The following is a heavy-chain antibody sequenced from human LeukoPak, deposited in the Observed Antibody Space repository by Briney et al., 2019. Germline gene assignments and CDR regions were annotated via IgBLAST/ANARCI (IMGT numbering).Heavy chain of an antibody. CDR3: ARGWNYYDSSGYNWFDP. CDR2: IYYSWST. CDR1: GGSISSGGYY. D-gene: IGHD3-22*01. Sequence: SQTLSLTCTVSGGSISSGGYYWSWIRQHPGKGLEWIGYIYYSWSTDYNPSLKSRVTISVDMSKNQFSLKLSSVTAADTAVYYCARGWNYYDSSGYNWFDPWGQGTLVTVSS. V-gene: IGHV4-31*03. J-gene: IGHJ5*02.